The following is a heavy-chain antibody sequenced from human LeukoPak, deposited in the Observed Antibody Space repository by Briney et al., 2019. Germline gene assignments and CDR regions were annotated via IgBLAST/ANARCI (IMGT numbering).Heavy chain of an antibody. J-gene: IGHJ5*02. CDR1: GFTFSSYS. CDR2: ISSSSSYI. V-gene: IGHV3-21*01. D-gene: IGHD2-15*01. Sequence: PGGSLRLSCAASGFTFSSYSMNWVRQAPGKGLEWGSSISSSSSYIYYADSVKGRFTISRDNAKNSLYLQMNSLRAEDTAVYYCAPSGRGGPREFDPWGQGTLVTVSS. CDR3: APSGRGGPREFDP.